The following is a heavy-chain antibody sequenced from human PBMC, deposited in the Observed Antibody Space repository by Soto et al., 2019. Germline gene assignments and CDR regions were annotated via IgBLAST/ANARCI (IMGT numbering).Heavy chain of an antibody. V-gene: IGHV3-33*01. CDR1: AFTFSSYG. CDR3: ARARLRWGNELGGLDY. D-gene: IGHD4-17*01. Sequence: LRLSCAASAFTFSSYGMHWVRQAPGKGLECVALIWYDGSKKNYADSVKGRFTISRDNSKNTLYLQMNSLRAEDTAVYYCARARLRWGNELGGLDYWGQGTLVTVSS. CDR2: IWYDGSKK. J-gene: IGHJ4*02.